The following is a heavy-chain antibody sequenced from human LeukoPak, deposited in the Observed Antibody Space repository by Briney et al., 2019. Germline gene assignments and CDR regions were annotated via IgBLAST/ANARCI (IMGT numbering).Heavy chain of an antibody. Sequence: AGGSLRLSCAASGFTFSSYGMSWVRQAPGKGLEWVSAISGSGGSTYYADSVKGRFTISRDNSKNTLYLQMNSLRAEDTAVYYCARGSAVRGGPYFDYWGQGTLVTVSS. J-gene: IGHJ4*02. CDR2: ISGSGGST. V-gene: IGHV3-23*01. D-gene: IGHD3-10*01. CDR1: GFTFSSYG. CDR3: ARGSAVRGGPYFDY.